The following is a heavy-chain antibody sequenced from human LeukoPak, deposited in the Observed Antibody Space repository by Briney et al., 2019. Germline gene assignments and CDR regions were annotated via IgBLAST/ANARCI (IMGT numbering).Heavy chain of an antibody. CDR2: ISSNGGST. CDR1: GFTLSSYA. J-gene: IGHJ6*02. Sequence: GGSLRLSCSDSGFTLSSYAMHWVRQAPGKGLEYVSAISSNGGSTYYADSVKGRFTISRDNSKNTLYLQMSTLRAEDTAVYYCVKLQHPGSSLYYGMNVWRQGTTVTVSS. D-gene: IGHD6-13*01. V-gene: IGHV3-64D*06. CDR3: VKLQHPGSSLYYGMNV.